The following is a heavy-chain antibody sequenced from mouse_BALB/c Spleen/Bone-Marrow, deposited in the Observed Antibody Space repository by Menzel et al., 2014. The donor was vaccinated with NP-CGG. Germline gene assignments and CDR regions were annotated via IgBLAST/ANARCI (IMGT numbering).Heavy chain of an antibody. Sequence: EVRLQQSGTVLARPGASVKMSCKASGYSFTSYWMHWVKQRPGQGLESIGAIYPGNSDTSYTQKFKGKAKLTAVTSASTAYMELNSLTNEDSAVYYCTRTRGYYFDYWGQGTTLTVSS. CDR1: GYSFTSYW. V-gene: IGHV1-5*01. CDR3: TRTRGYYFDY. CDR2: IYPGNSDT. J-gene: IGHJ2*01.